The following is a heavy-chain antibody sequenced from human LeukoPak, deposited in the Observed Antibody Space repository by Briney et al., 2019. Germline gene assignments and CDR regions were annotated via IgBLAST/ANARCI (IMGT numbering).Heavy chain of an antibody. V-gene: IGHV1-8*01. CDR1: GYTFTSYD. CDR3: ARSYGSGTYPLDY. CDR2: MNPNSGNT. J-gene: IGHJ4*03. D-gene: IGHD3-10*01. Sequence: ASVTVTCKASGYTFTSYDINWVRQATGQGLEWMGWMNPNSGNTGYAQKFQGRVTMTRNTSISTAYMELSSLRSEDTAVYYCARSYGSGTYPLDYWGHGTLVTVSS.